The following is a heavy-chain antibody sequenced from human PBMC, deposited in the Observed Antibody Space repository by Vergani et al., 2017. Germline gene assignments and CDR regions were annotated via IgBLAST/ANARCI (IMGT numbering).Heavy chain of an antibody. CDR3: ARVNTETNGHLYYYYYMDV. V-gene: IGHV4-34*01. Sequence: QVQLQQWGGGLLKPSETLSLTCVVNGGSFTSYHWTWRRQSPGEGLEWVGDIDHTGRPDYNPSLRSRLTMSVDKSRNQASLTVNSVAATDTAIYFGARVNTETNGHLYYYYYMDVWVQGTAVTVS. CDR1: GGSFTSYH. CDR2: IDHTGRP. D-gene: IGHD4-11*01. J-gene: IGHJ6*03.